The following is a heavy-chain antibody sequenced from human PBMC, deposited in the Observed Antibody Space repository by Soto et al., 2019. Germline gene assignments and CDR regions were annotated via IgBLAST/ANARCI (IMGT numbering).Heavy chain of an antibody. V-gene: IGHV3-30*18. D-gene: IGHD5-18*01. Sequence: QVQLVESGGAVVQPGKSLRLSCAASGFTFSSYGMYWVRQAPGKGLEWVAAISYDGSNNYHADSVKGRFTISRDNSKNTLDLQLNSLRTEDTAVYYGAKDIVKYTYGACDYWGQGVLVTVSS. CDR1: GFTFSSYG. CDR2: ISYDGSNN. CDR3: AKDIVKYTYGACDY. J-gene: IGHJ4*02.